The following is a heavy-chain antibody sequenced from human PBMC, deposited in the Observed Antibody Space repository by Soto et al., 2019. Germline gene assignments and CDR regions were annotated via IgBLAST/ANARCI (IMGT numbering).Heavy chain of an antibody. CDR1: GFSLSTSGMC. Sequence: SGPTLVNPTQTLTLTCTFSGFSLSTSGMCVSWIRQPPGKALEWLALIDWDDDKYYSTSLKTRLTISKDTSKNQVVLTMTNMDPVDTATYYCARICWDIVVVPAASEWFDPWGQGTLVTVSS. J-gene: IGHJ5*02. V-gene: IGHV2-70*01. CDR3: ARICWDIVVVPAASEWFDP. CDR2: IDWDDDK. D-gene: IGHD2-2*01.